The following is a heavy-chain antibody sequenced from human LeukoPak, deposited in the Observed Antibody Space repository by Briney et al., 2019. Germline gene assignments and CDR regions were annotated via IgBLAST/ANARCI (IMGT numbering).Heavy chain of an antibody. Sequence: GGSLRLSCAASGFTFSSYWMHWVRQAPGKGLVWVSRIASDGSTVYADSVKGRFTITRDNAKDTVYLQMNSLRVEDTAVYYCIGSGGWPGYWGQGTLVTVSS. CDR1: GFTFSSYW. CDR3: IGSGGWPGY. CDR2: IASDGST. J-gene: IGHJ4*02. D-gene: IGHD1-26*01. V-gene: IGHV3-74*01.